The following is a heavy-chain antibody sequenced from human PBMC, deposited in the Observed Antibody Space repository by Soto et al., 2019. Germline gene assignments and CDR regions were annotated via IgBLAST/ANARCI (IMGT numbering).Heavy chain of an antibody. J-gene: IGHJ4*02. Sequence: EVQLLESGGGLVQPGGSLRLSCAASGFPFGRTAMSWVRQAPGMGLEWVSTIISDTARTHYADSVKGRFTISRDSSKNTTFLQMNSLRAADTAVYYCATQDSSGAACSPPGWGQGTLVTVSS. CDR1: GFPFGRTA. V-gene: IGHV3-23*01. CDR3: ATQDSSGAACSPPG. CDR2: IISDTART. D-gene: IGHD2-21*02.